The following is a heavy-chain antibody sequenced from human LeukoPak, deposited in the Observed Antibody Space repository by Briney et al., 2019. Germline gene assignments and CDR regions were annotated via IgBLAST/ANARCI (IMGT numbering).Heavy chain of an antibody. CDR2: LSAYNGNT. CDR3: ARDKAVGSYYYGMDV. D-gene: IGHD3-16*01. CDR1: GYTFTSYG. Sequence: ASVKVSCKASGYTFTSYGVSWVRQAPGQGLEWMGWLSAYNGNTNYAQRLQGRVTMTTDTSTSTAYMELRSLRSDDTAVYYCARDKAVGSYYYGMDVWGQGTTVTVSS. J-gene: IGHJ6*02. V-gene: IGHV1-18*01.